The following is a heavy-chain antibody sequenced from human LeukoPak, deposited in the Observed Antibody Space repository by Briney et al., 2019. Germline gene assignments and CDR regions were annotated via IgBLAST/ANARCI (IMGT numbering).Heavy chain of an antibody. Sequence: GGSLRLSCVASGFTFSTYNMNWVRQAPGKGLGWISYISSTSNSIYNSDSVKGRFTISRDNAKDSLYLQMNSLTAEDTAVYYCARVRSVTSRVFDYWGQGTLVTVSS. CDR1: GFTFSTYN. CDR3: ARVRSVTSRVFDY. CDR2: ISSTSNSI. J-gene: IGHJ4*02. V-gene: IGHV3-48*01. D-gene: IGHD2-21*02.